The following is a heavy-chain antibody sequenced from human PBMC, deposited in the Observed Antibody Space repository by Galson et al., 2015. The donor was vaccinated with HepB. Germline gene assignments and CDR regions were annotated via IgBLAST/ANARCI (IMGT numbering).Heavy chain of an antibody. CDR1: GGTFSSYA. CDR2: IIPIFGTA. Sequence: SVKVSCKASGGTFSSYAISWVRQAPGQGLEWMGGIIPIFGTANYAQKFQGRVTITADESTSTAYMELSSLRSEDTAVYYCARGNHADYGGNSGGGAYYYYGMDVWGQGTTVTVSS. CDR3: ARGNHADYGGNSGGGAYYYYGMDV. J-gene: IGHJ6*02. D-gene: IGHD4-23*01. V-gene: IGHV1-69*13.